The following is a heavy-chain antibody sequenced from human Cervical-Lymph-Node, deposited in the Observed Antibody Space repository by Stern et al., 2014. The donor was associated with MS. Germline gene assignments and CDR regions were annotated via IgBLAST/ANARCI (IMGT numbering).Heavy chain of an antibody. Sequence: QEQLQESGPGLVKPSQTLSLTCTVSGDSISSGDYYWRWIRQTPGKGLEWIGFIFYNGRTYYNTSLKRRLRSSVDTYKKQVSLTLNSVTAADTAVYYCARGRSIFDSWGQVTLVAVSS. CDR3: ARGRSIFDS. D-gene: IGHD6-6*01. J-gene: IGHJ4*02. CDR2: IFYNGRT. V-gene: IGHV4-30-4*01. CDR1: GDSISSGDYY.